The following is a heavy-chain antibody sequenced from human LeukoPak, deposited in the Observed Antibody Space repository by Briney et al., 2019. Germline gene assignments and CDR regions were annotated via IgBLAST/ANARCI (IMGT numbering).Heavy chain of an antibody. V-gene: IGHV3-53*01. CDR2: IYSGGSI. Sequence: PGGSLRLSCAASGFTVSSNYMSWVRQAPGKGLEWVSVIYSGGSIYYADSVKGRFTISRDNSKNTLYLQMNSLRAEDTAVYYCTRVDSSGHYDYWGQGTLVTVSS. D-gene: IGHD3-22*01. J-gene: IGHJ4*02. CDR3: TRVDSSGHYDY. CDR1: GFTVSSNY.